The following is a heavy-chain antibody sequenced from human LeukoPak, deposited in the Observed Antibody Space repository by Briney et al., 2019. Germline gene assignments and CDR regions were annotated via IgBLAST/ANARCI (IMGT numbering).Heavy chain of an antibody. Sequence: ASVKVSCKASGYIFTGYYMHWVRQAPGQGLEWMGWINPNSGGTNYAQKFQGRVTMTRDTSISTAYMELSRLRSDDTAVYYCARSRATITLFDPWGQGTLVTVSS. V-gene: IGHV1-2*02. CDR2: INPNSGGT. CDR1: GYIFTGYY. CDR3: ARSRATITLFDP. J-gene: IGHJ5*02. D-gene: IGHD5-12*01.